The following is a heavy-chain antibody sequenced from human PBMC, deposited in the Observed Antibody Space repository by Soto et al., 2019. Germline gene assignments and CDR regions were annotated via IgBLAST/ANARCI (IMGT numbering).Heavy chain of an antibody. CDR3: ARQTPLYTNGRSFDY. V-gene: IGHV5-51*01. CDR2: IYPGDSDT. CDR1: GYKFSSYW. J-gene: IGHJ4*02. Sequence: GESLKVSCEGSGYKFSSYWIGWVRQTPGKGLEWMGIIYPGDSDTKYSPSFQGHVTISADKSISTAYLQWSSLQASDTAIYYCARQTPLYTNGRSFDYWGQGTLVTVSS. D-gene: IGHD2-8*01.